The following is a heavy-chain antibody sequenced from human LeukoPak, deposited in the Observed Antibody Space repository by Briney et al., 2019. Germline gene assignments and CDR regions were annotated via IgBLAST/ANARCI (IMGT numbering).Heavy chain of an antibody. J-gene: IGHJ4*02. CDR1: GFTFSSYS. CDR3: AKGLTTRGSPDY. D-gene: IGHD4-11*01. V-gene: IGHV3-48*01. Sequence: GGSLRLSCAASGFTFSSYSMNWVRQAPGKGLEWVSYISNSGSTIYYADSVKGRFTISRDNSKNTLYLQMNSLRAEDTAVYYCAKGLTTRGSPDYWGQGTLVTVSS. CDR2: ISNSGSTI.